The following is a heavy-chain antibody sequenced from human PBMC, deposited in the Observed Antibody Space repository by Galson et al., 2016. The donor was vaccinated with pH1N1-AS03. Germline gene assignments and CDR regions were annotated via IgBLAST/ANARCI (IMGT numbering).Heavy chain of an antibody. CDR3: ARSFLGETDD. D-gene: IGHD3-16*01. Sequence: SVKVSCKASGYTFTTYDINWVRQAAGQGLEWVGWMTPNNGNTGYAQRFQGRVTMTRNTSISTAYMELSGLQSEDTAVYYCARSFLGETDDWGQGTLVTVSP. CDR1: GYTFTTYD. CDR2: MTPNNGNT. V-gene: IGHV1-8*01. J-gene: IGHJ1*01.